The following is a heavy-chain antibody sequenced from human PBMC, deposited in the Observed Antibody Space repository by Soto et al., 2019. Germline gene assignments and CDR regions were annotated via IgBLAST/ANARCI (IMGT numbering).Heavy chain of an antibody. CDR3: ARESGPMRDYVWGSYRQGGMDV. Sequence: SETLSLTCAVYGGSFSGYYWSWIRQPPGKGLEWIGEINHSGSTNYNPSLKSRVTISVDTSKNRFSLKLSSVTAADTAVYYCARESGPMRDYVWGSYRQGGMDVWGQGTTVTVSS. CDR2: INHSGST. V-gene: IGHV4-34*01. CDR1: GGSFSGYY. D-gene: IGHD3-16*02. J-gene: IGHJ6*02.